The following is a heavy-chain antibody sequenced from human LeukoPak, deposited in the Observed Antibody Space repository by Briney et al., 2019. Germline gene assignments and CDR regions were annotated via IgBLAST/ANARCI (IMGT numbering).Heavy chain of an antibody. D-gene: IGHD3-16*01. CDR2: IMQDVSET. CDR1: GFTFSSNW. Sequence: PGGSLRLSCAAPGFTFSSNWMSWVRQALGKGLGWVANIMQDVSETYYVDSVKGRFTISRDNAKNSQYLQMNSLRDEDTAVYYCASEIETYYDYVWGSYPMNYFDYWGQGTLVTVSS. J-gene: IGHJ4*02. CDR3: ASEIETYYDYVWGSYPMNYFDY. V-gene: IGHV3-7*01.